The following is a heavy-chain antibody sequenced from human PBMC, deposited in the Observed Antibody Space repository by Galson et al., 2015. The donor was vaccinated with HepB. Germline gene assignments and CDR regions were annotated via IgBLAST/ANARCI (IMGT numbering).Heavy chain of an antibody. D-gene: IGHD3/OR15-3a*01. CDR2: ISDTSSST. Sequence: SLRLSCAASGFTFSSYAMTWVRQAPGKGLEWVSSISDTSSSTYYADSVKGRFTISRDNAKNTLHLQMHSLRAEDTAVYYCAKGPIPGDFWNGYFDNWGQGTLVTVSP. V-gene: IGHV3-23*01. J-gene: IGHJ4*02. CDR1: GFTFSSYA. CDR3: AKGPIPGDFWNGYFDN.